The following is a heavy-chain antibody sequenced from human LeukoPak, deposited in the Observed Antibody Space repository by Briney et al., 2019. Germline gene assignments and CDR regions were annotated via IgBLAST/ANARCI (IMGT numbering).Heavy chain of an antibody. CDR1: GFTVSSNY. D-gene: IGHD3-10*01. CDR2: NYSGGST. V-gene: IGHV3-66*01. CDR3: ARARLTMVRGVITTYDY. J-gene: IGHJ4*02. Sequence: GGSLRLSCAASGFTVSSNYMSWVRQAPGKGLEWVSVNYSGGSTYYADSVKGRFTISRDNSKNTLYLQMNSLRAEDTAVYYCARARLTMVRGVITTYDYWGQGTLVTVSS.